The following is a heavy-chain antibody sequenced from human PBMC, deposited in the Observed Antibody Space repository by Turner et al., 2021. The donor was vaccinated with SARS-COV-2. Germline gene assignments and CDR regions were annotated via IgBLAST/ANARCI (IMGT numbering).Heavy chain of an antibody. V-gene: IGHV4-59*01. Sequence: QVQLHDPGPGLRKPSETLALTGTGSGGSISSYYWSWIRQPPGKGLEWIGYIYYSGSTNYNPSLKSRVTISVDTSKNQFSLKLSSVTAADTAVYYCASYYYDSSGYYYAFDYWGQGTLVTVSS. CDR1: GGSISSYY. D-gene: IGHD3-22*01. CDR2: IYYSGST. J-gene: IGHJ4*02. CDR3: ASYYYDSSGYYYAFDY.